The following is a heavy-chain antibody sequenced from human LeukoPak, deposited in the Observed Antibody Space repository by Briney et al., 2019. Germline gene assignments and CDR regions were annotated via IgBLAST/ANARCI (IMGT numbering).Heavy chain of an antibody. V-gene: IGHV4-30-2*01. CDR1: GGSISSGGYS. CDR2: IYHSGST. J-gene: IGHJ5*02. Sequence: PSQTLSLTCAVSGGSISSGGYSWSWIRQPPGKGLEWIGYIYHSGSTYYNPSLKSRVTISVDTSKNQFSLKLSSVTAADTAVYYCARILYGSGTQGDWFDPWGQGTLVTVSS. D-gene: IGHD3-10*01. CDR3: ARILYGSGTQGDWFDP.